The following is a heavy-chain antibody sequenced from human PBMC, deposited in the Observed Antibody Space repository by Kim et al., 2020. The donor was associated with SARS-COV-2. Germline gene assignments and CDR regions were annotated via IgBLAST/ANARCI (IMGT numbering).Heavy chain of an antibody. CDR2: IKSKSVGETT. CDR3: TTDVE. J-gene: IGHJ4*02. CDR1: GFTFSNAW. V-gene: IGHV3-15*01. Sequence: GGSLRLSCAASGFTFSNAWMTWVRQAPGKGLEWIGRIKSKSVGETTHYAAPVKGRFTISRDDSKNTQYLQMNRLKTEDTAGYYRTTDVEWGKGSLGTVSS.